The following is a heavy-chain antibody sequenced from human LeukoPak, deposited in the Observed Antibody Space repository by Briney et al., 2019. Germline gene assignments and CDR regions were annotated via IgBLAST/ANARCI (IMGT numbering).Heavy chain of an antibody. Sequence: SETLSLTCAVYGGSFSGYYWSWIRQPPGKGLEWIGEINHSGSTNYNPSLKSRVTISVDTSKNQFSLKLSSVTAADTAVYYCARGHLDRLYSGYDDYWGQGTLLTVSS. V-gene: IGHV4-34*01. D-gene: IGHD5-12*01. CDR2: INHSGST. CDR3: ARGHLDRLYSGYDDY. CDR1: GGSFSGYY. J-gene: IGHJ4*02.